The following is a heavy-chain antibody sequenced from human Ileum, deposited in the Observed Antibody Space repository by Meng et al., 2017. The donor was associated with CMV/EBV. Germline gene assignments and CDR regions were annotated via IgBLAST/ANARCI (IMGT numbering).Heavy chain of an antibody. CDR2: IRYDGSSK. J-gene: IGHJ4*02. V-gene: IGHV3-30*02. CDR1: GLMFSSHG. Sequence: VEVVEVGGGVVQPGGSLRLPCAASGLMFSSHGMHWVRQPPGKGLEWVAYIRYDGSSKNYVESVKGRFIISRDNSKNTLYLQMNSLRTEDTAVYYCAKEDYWGQGTLVTVSS. CDR3: AKEDY.